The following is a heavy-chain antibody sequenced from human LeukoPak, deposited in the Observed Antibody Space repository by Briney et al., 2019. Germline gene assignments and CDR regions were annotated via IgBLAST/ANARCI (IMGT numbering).Heavy chain of an antibody. CDR2: IYHGGTI. V-gene: IGHV4-38-2*02. J-gene: IGHJ4*02. CDR3: ARGLGRQQLVSPFDY. Sequence: SETLSLTCTVSGYSISSGYYWGWIRQPPGKGLEWLASIYHGGTIYYNPSLKSRVTISVDTSKNQFSLKLTSVTAADTAVYYCARGLGRQQLVSPFDYWGQGTLVTVSS. D-gene: IGHD6-13*01. CDR1: GYSISSGYY.